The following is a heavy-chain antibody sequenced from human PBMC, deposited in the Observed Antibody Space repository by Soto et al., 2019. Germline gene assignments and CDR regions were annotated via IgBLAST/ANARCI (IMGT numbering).Heavy chain of an antibody. J-gene: IGHJ4*02. Sequence: SETLSLTCAVYGGSFSGYYWSWIRQPPGKGLEWIGEINHSGSTNYNPSLKSRVTISVDTSKNQFSLKLSSVTAADTAVYYCAGDDAITMVRGVDLIWGQGTLVTVSS. D-gene: IGHD3-10*01. CDR2: INHSGST. CDR3: AGDDAITMVRGVDLI. V-gene: IGHV4-34*01. CDR1: GGSFSGYY.